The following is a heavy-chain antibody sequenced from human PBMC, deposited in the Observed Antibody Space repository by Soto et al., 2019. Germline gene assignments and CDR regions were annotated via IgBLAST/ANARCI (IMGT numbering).Heavy chain of an antibody. CDR1: GFSFSNSE. CDR2: MTASGSAI. D-gene: IGHD2-21*01. CDR3: ARSGGDYRPFDS. V-gene: IGHV3-48*03. Sequence: HPRGSLLLSCASSGFSFSNSEMNWIRQAPGKGLEWVSHMTASGSAIYYADSVKGRFTISIDNAKNSLYFQLNSLRAEDTALYYCARSGGDYRPFDSWGHGTMVTVSS. J-gene: IGHJ4*01.